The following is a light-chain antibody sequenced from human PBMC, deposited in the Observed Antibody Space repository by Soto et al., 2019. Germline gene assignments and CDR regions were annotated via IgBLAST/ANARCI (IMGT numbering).Light chain of an antibody. J-gene: IGLJ1*01. Sequence: QSVLTXPPSASGSPGQSVTISCTGTSSDVGSYDYVSWYQQHPGKAPKLMIYEVSKRPSWVPDRFSGSKSGNTASLTVSGLQAEDEANYYCSSYGGTKHFVFGTGTKVTVL. V-gene: IGLV2-8*01. CDR2: EVS. CDR1: SSDVGSYDY. CDR3: SSYGGTKHFV.